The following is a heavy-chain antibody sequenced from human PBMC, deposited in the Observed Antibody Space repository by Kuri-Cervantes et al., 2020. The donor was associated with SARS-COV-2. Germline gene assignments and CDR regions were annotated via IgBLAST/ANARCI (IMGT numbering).Heavy chain of an antibody. D-gene: IGHD3-3*01. CDR2: ISGSGGST. V-gene: IGHV3-23*01. J-gene: IGHJ2*01. Sequence: GESLKISCAASGFTFSSYAMSWVRQAPGKGLEWVSAISGSGGSTYYADSVKGRFTISRDNAKNSLYLQMNSLRAEDTAVYYCAREGHGITIFGVVITPGYFDLWGRGTLVTVSS. CDR3: AREGHGITIFGVVITPGYFDL. CDR1: GFTFSSYA.